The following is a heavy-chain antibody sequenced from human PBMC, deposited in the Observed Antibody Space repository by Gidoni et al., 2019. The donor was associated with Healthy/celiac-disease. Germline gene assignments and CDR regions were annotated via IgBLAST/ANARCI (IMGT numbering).Heavy chain of an antibody. V-gene: IGHV4-59*01. Sequence: QVQLQESGPGLVKPSETLSLTCTVSGGSISSYYWSWIRQPPGKGLEWSGYIYYSGSTNYNPSLKSRVTISVDTSKNQFSLKLSSVTAADTAVYYCARLDFWSGYLDYWGQGTLVTVSS. D-gene: IGHD3-3*01. J-gene: IGHJ4*02. CDR1: GGSISSYY. CDR3: ARLDFWSGYLDY. CDR2: IYYSGST.